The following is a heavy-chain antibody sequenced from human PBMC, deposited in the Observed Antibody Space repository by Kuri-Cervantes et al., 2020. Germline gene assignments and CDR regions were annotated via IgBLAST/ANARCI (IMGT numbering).Heavy chain of an antibody. Sequence: SCAVSGGSISSSNWWSWVRQPPGKGLEWIGEIYHSGSTNYNPSLKSRVTISVDTSKNQFSLKLSSVTAADTAVYYCASSRDSSDIVGAFDIWGQGTMVTVSS. D-gene: IGHD6-19*01. CDR2: IYHSGST. CDR3: ASSRDSSDIVGAFDI. J-gene: IGHJ3*02. V-gene: IGHV4-4*02. CDR1: GGSISSSNW.